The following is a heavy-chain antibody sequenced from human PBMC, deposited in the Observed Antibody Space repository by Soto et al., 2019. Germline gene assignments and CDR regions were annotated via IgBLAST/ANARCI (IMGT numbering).Heavy chain of an antibody. D-gene: IGHD3-10*01. CDR3: ARDRTAGLRFGPSNWFDP. CDR1: GGTFSSYA. J-gene: IGHJ5*02. V-gene: IGHV1-69*13. Sequence: SVKVSCKASGGTFSSYAISWVRQAPGQGLEWMGGIIPIFGTANYEQKFQGRVTITADESTSTAYMELSSLRSEDTAVYYCARDRTAGLRFGPSNWFDPWGQGTLVTVSS. CDR2: IIPIFGTA.